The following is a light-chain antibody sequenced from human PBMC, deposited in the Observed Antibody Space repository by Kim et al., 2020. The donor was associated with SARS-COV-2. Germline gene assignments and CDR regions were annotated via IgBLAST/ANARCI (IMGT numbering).Light chain of an antibody. CDR2: DVS. Sequence: LSPGERATLSCRASQGVSSYSAWYQQKAGQPPRLLIYDVSNRATGIPARFSGSGSGTDFTLTISSLEPEDFAVYYCQQRSNWPPYTFGQGTKLEI. CDR3: QQRSNWPPYT. V-gene: IGKV3-11*01. CDR1: QGVSSY. J-gene: IGKJ2*01.